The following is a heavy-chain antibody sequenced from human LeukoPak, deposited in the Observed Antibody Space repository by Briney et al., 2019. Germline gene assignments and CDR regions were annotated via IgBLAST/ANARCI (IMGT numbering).Heavy chain of an antibody. CDR3: ARGIPKYYDFWSDSYYFDY. CDR1: GGSISSYY. V-gene: IGHV4-59*01. J-gene: IGHJ4*02. CDR2: IYYSGST. D-gene: IGHD3-3*01. Sequence: PSETLSLTCTVSGGSISSYYGSWIRQPPGKGLEWIGYIYYSGSTNYNPSLKSRVTISVDTSKNQFSLKLSSVTAADTAVYYCARGIPKYYDFWSDSYYFDYWGQGTLVTVSS.